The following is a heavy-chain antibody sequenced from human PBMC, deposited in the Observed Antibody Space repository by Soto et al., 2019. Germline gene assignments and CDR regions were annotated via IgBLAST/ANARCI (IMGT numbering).Heavy chain of an antibody. CDR2: ISVSGANT. D-gene: IGHD3-9*01. CDR3: ATEYYDILTGYPKSGFDY. Sequence: LRLSCAASGFTFSSYAMSWVRQAPGKGLEWVSGISVSGANTYYADSVKGRFTISRDNSKNTLYLQMNGLRAEDTAVYYCATEYYDILTGYPKSGFDYWGQGTLVTVSS. J-gene: IGHJ4*02. CDR1: GFTFSSYA. V-gene: IGHV3-23*01.